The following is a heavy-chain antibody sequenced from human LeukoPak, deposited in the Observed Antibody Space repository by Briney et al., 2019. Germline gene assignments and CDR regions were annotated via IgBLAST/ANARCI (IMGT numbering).Heavy chain of an antibody. CDR1: GYTFIGYY. J-gene: IGHJ6*03. Sequence: GASVKVSCKASGYTFIGYYLHWVRQAPGQGLEWMGWINPNTGDTNYAQKFQGRVTMTRDTSIGTAYMELSSLRSDDTAVYYCASEGDYDYYYYYSYMDLWGKGTTVTISS. CDR3: ASEGDYDYYYYYSYMDL. V-gene: IGHV1-2*02. D-gene: IGHD4-17*01. CDR2: INPNTGDT.